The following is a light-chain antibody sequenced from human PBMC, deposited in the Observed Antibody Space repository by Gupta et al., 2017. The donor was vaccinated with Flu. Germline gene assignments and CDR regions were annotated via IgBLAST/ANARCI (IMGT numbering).Light chain of an antibody. J-gene: IGLJ3*02. CDR1: PPNIGAGYD. Sequence: QFVLTQPPSVSGAPGQRVTISCTGSPPNIGAGYDVHWYQQVPGRAPKRLIFGNNNRPSGVADRFSGSKSGTSASLAIAGLQAEDEADYYCQSYDNSLSGSKVFGGGTKLTVL. CDR2: GNN. V-gene: IGLV1-40*01. CDR3: QSYDNSLSGSKV.